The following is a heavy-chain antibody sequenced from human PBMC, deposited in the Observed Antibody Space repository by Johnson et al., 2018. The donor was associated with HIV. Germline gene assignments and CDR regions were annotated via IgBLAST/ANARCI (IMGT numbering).Heavy chain of an antibody. CDR3: TKETGAHSAFEI. CDR1: GFTFSTNA. D-gene: IGHD3-10*01. Sequence: MQLVESGGGVVRPGGSLRLSCAASGFTFSTNAISWVRQAPGKGLEWVSAISESGDATHYADFVKGRFTISRDNSKNTVSLQMNSLRAEDTAIYHCTKETGAHSAFEIWGQGAMVTVSS. CDR2: ISESGDAT. V-gene: IGHV3-23*04. J-gene: IGHJ3*02.